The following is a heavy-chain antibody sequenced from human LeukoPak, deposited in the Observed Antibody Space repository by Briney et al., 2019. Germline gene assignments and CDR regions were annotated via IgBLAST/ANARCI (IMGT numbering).Heavy chain of an antibody. CDR3: AKDSTPGYSSGWYIPPYSVGWLGY. CDR1: GFTFSSYG. V-gene: IGHV3-30*18. D-gene: IGHD6-19*01. CDR2: ISYDGSNK. J-gene: IGHJ4*02. Sequence: QTGGSLRLSCAASGFTFSSYGMHWVRQAPGKGLEWVAVISYDGSNKYYADSVKGRFTISRDNSKNTLYLQMNSLRAEDTAVYYCAKDSTPGYSSGWYIPPYSVGWLGYWGQGTLVTVSS.